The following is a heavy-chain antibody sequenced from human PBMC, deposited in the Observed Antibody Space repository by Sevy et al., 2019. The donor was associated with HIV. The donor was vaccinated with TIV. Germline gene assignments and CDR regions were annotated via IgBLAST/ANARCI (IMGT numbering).Heavy chain of an antibody. CDR3: ASGAYYYASRTENFDY. J-gene: IGHJ4*02. D-gene: IGHD3-10*01. Sequence: GGSLRLSCAASRFTFSSYGMHWVRQAPGKGLEWVALIWYDGSSKYYADSVKGRFTISRDNSKNTLYLQMNSLRAEDTAVYYCASGAYYYASRTENFDYWGPGTLVTVSS. CDR1: RFTFSSYG. V-gene: IGHV3-33*01. CDR2: IWYDGSSK.